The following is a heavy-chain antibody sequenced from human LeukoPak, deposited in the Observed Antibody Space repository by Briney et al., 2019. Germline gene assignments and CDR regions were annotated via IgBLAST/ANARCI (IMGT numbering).Heavy chain of an antibody. CDR3: ARELSRYYDSSGYPEYNWFDP. J-gene: IGHJ5*02. CDR2: IYYSGST. CDR1: GGSISSGGYY. V-gene: IGHV4-31*03. Sequence: SETLSLTCTVSGGSISSGGYYWSWIRQHPGKGLEWIGYIYYSGSTYYNPSLKSRVTISVDTSKNQFSLKLSSVTAADTAVYYCARELSRYYDSSGYPEYNWFDPWGQGTLVTVSS. D-gene: IGHD3-22*01.